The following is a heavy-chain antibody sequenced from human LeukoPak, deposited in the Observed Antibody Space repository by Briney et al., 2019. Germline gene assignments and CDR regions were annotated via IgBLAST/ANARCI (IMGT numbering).Heavy chain of an antibody. Sequence: PSETLSLTCAVYGGSFSGYYWSWIRQPPGKGLEWIGEINYSGSTNYNPSLKSRVTISVDTSKNQISLKLSSVTAADTAVYYCARGTAYGSGHNWFDPWGQRTLVTVSS. V-gene: IGHV4-34*01. D-gene: IGHD6-19*01. J-gene: IGHJ5*02. CDR2: INYSGST. CDR3: ARGTAYGSGHNWFDP. CDR1: GGSFSGYY.